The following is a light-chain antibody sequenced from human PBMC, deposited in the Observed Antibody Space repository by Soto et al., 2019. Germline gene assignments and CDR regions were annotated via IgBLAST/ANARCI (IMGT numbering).Light chain of an antibody. J-gene: IGKJ2*01. CDR3: QQSYSTPYT. CDR1: QSISSY. V-gene: IGKV1-39*01. Sequence: DIQMTQSPSSLSASVGDRVTITCRASQSISSYLNWYQQKPGKAPKLLIYAESSLQSGVPSRFSGSGSGTDFTLTISCLQPEDCATYYGQQSYSTPYTFGQGTNLEIK. CDR2: AES.